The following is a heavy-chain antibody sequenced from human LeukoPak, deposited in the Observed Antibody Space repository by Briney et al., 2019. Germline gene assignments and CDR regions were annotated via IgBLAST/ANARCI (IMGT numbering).Heavy chain of an antibody. Sequence: ASVKVSCKASGYTFTDYYMHWVRQAPGQGLEWMGWINPYRGGTNYAQHFQDRVIMTRDTSISTAYMELSRLRSDDTAVYYCAREDSDAFDIWGQGTRVTVST. CDR2: INPYRGGT. J-gene: IGHJ3*02. CDR1: GYTFTDYY. CDR3: AREDSDAFDI. V-gene: IGHV1-2*02.